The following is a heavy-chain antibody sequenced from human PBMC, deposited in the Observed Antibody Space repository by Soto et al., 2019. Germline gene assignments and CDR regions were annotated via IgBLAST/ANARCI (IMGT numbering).Heavy chain of an antibody. Sequence: PGWSLRLSCAASGFTFSSYAMSLVRQAPGKGLEWVSTLSGSGGSTYYADSVKGRFTISRDNSKNTLYLQMNSLRAEDTAVYYCAKDQPLGRLWGQGTLVTVSS. V-gene: IGHV3-23*01. CDR1: GFTFSSYA. CDR2: LSGSGGST. D-gene: IGHD7-27*01. CDR3: AKDQPLGRL. J-gene: IGHJ4*02.